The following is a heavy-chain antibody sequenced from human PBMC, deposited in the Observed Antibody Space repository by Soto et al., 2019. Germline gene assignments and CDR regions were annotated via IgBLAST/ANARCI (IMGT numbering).Heavy chain of an antibody. J-gene: IGHJ5*02. CDR2: IYYSGST. CDR3: ARARRLGILTVYNWFDP. Sequence: NPSETLSLTCTVSGGSISSSSYYWGWIRQPPGKGLEWIGSIYYSGSTYYNPSLKSRVTISVDTSKNQFSLKLSSVTAADTAVYYCARARRLGILTVYNWFDPWGQGTLVTVSS. CDR1: GGSISSSSYY. D-gene: IGHD3-9*01. V-gene: IGHV4-39*01.